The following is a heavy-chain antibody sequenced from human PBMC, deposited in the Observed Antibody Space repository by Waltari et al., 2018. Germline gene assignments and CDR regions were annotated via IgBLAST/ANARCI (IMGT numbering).Heavy chain of an antibody. V-gene: IGHV4-59*11. J-gene: IGHJ4*02. CDR2: IYYSGST. CDR3: ARGEWEPYFDY. D-gene: IGHD1-26*01. Sequence: QVQLQESGPGLVKPSETLSLTCTVSGGSISSHYWRWIRQPPGKGLEWIGYIYYSGSTNYNPSLKSRVTISVDTSKNQFSLKLSSVTAADTAVYYCARGEWEPYFDYWGQGTLVTVSS. CDR1: GGSISSHY.